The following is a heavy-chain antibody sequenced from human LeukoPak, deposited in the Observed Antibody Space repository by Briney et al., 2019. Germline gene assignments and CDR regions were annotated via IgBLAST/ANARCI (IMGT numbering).Heavy chain of an antibody. CDR1: GGSISSYY. J-gene: IGHJ4*02. Sequence: SETLSLTCTASGGSISSYYWSWIRQPPGKGLEWIGYIYYSGSTNYNPSLKSRVTISVDTSKNQFSLKLSSVTAADTAVYYCATYSSGWYGYYFDYWGQGTLVTVSS. V-gene: IGHV4-59*01. CDR2: IYYSGST. D-gene: IGHD6-19*01. CDR3: ATYSSGWYGYYFDY.